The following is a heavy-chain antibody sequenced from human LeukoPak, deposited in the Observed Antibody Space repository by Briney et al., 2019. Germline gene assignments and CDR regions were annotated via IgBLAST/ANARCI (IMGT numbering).Heavy chain of an antibody. CDR1: GGTFSSYA. Sequence: ASVKVSCKASGGTFSSYAISWVRQAPGQGLEWMGGIIPIFGTANYAQKFQGRVTITADESTSTAYMELSSLRSEDTALYYCARSQLSSVSFDCWGQGTLVTVSS. V-gene: IGHV1-69*13. D-gene: IGHD6-25*01. CDR2: IIPIFGTA. CDR3: ARSQLSSVSFDC. J-gene: IGHJ4*02.